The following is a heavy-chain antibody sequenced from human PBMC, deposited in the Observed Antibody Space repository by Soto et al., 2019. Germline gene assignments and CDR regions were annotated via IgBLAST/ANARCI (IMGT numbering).Heavy chain of an antibody. Sequence: ASVKASCNASGHPFNTSGLSRALHAPVQGLEWMGWISAYNGNTNTAQNFQGRVTMATVTSTDTGYMELRILTSVDTAVYYCARENWVVGAAGPLAVWCQGTMVAVSS. CDR1: GHPFNTSG. CDR2: ISAYNGNT. D-gene: IGHD1-26*01. V-gene: IGHV1-18*04. J-gene: IGHJ3*01. CDR3: ARENWVVGAAGPLAV.